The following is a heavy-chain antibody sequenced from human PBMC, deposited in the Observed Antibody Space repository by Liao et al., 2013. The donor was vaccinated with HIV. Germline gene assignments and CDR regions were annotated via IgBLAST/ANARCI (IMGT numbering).Heavy chain of an antibody. D-gene: IGHD7-27*01. CDR1: GGSFAGHY. J-gene: IGHJ4*02. V-gene: IGHV4-34*02. CDR2: INDSGAA. CDR3: ARMXELGIAG. Sequence: QVQLEQWGAGLLKPSETLNLTCGVVGGSFAGHYWSWIRQAPGKGLEWVGEINDSGAANYNPSLRSRVTISFDTFKNELSLKLTSVTAADTAIYYCARMXELGIAGWGQGTLVTVSS.